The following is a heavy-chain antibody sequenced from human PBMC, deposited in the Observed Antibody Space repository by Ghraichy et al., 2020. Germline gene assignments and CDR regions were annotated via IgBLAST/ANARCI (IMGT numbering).Heavy chain of an antibody. CDR3: ARGRGYYDF. CDR2: ISSTSNTI. V-gene: IGHV3-11*04. J-gene: IGHJ4*02. Sequence: SLRLSCAGSGFSFSDSYMTWIRQAPGKGLEWVSYISSTSNTIHYADSVKGRFTISRDNAKNSLYLQMNSLTAEDTAVYYCARGRGYYDFWGQGTLVTVSS. CDR1: GFSFSDSY. D-gene: IGHD5-12*01.